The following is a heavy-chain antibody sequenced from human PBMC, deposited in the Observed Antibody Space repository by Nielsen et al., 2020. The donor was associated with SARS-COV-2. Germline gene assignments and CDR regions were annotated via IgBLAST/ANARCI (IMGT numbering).Heavy chain of an antibody. CDR2: ISAYNGNT. Sequence: ASVKVSCKASGGTFISYAISWVRQAPGQGLEWMGWISAYNGNTNYAQKLQGRVTMTTDTSTSTAYMELRSLRSDDTAVYYCARVRAIFGVVSRYYYYGMDVWGQGTTVTVSS. J-gene: IGHJ6*02. D-gene: IGHD3-3*01. CDR1: GGTFISYA. CDR3: ARVRAIFGVVSRYYYYGMDV. V-gene: IGHV1-18*01.